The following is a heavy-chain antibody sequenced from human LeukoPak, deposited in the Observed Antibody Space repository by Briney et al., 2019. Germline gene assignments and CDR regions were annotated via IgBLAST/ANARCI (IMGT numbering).Heavy chain of an antibody. V-gene: IGHV3-21*01. Sequence: GGSLRLSGAASGFTFSSYSLNWVRQVPGKGLEWVSSISSSSSYIYYADSVKGRFTISRDNAKNSLYLQMNSLRVDDTAMYYCARHPINIATAGNGFDYWGQGTPVTVSS. CDR1: GFTFSSYS. CDR3: ARHPINIATAGNGFDY. D-gene: IGHD6-13*01. CDR2: ISSSSSYI. J-gene: IGHJ4*02.